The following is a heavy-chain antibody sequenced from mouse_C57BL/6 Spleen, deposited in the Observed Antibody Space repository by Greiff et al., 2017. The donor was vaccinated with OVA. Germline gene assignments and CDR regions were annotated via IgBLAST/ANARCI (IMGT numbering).Heavy chain of an antibody. Sequence: EVQRVESGPELVKPGASVKMSCKASGYTFTDYNMHWVKQSHGKSLEWIGYINPNNGGTSYNQKFKGKATLTVNKSSSTAYMELRSLTSEDSAVYYCARDYYATGRGFAYWGQGTLVTVSA. D-gene: IGHD1-1*01. V-gene: IGHV1-22*01. CDR2: INPNNGGT. CDR3: ARDYYATGRGFAY. CDR1: GYTFTDYN. J-gene: IGHJ3*01.